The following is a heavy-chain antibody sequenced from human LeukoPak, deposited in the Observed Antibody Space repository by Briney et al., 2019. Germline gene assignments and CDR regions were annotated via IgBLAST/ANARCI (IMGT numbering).Heavy chain of an antibody. CDR3: ARGYFTIFGVVNDPYYYYYMDV. CDR1: GYTFTSYD. D-gene: IGHD3-3*01. Sequence: GASVKVSCKASGYTFTSYDINWVRQATGQGLEWMGWMNPNSGNTGYAQKFQGRVTITRNTSISTAYMGLSSLRSEDTAVYYCARGYFTIFGVVNDPYYYYYMDVWGKGTTVTVSS. CDR2: MNPNSGNT. J-gene: IGHJ6*03. V-gene: IGHV1-8*03.